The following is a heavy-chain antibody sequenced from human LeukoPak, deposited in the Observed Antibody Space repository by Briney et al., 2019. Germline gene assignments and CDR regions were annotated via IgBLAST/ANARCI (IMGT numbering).Heavy chain of an antibody. CDR1: GFTFSSYW. D-gene: IGHD6-19*01. J-gene: IGHJ3*02. CDR3: ARDFIAVAGLDAFDI. CDR2: IKQDGSEK. V-gene: IGHV3-7*01. Sequence: GGSLRLSCAASGFTFSSYWMSWVRQAPGKGLEWVANIKQDGSEKYYVDSVKGRFTISRDNAKNSLYPQMNSLRAEDTAVYYCARDFIAVAGLDAFDIWGQGTMVTVSS.